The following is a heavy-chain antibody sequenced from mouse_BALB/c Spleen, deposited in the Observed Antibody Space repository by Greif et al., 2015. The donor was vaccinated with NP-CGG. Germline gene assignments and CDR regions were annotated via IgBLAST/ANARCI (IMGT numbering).Heavy chain of an antibody. CDR1: GYAFTNYL. D-gene: IGHD2-4*01. J-gene: IGHJ3*01. V-gene: IGHV1-54*01. CDR3: AREGDYGFAY. Sequence: VQLQQSGTELVRPGTSVKVSCKASGYAFTNYLIEWIKQRPGQGLEWIGVLNPGSGGTNYSEKFKGKATLTADYSSSTAYLQLSNLTSDDSAVYFCAREGDYGFAYWGQGTLVTVSA. CDR2: LNPGSGGT.